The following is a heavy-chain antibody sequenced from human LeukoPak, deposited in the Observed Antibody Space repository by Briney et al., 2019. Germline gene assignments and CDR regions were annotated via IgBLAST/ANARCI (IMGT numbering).Heavy chain of an antibody. CDR2: ISGSGGST. V-gene: IGHV3-23*01. D-gene: IGHD3-22*01. J-gene: IGHJ4*02. Sequence: GGSLRLSCAASGFTFSSYAMSWVRQAPGKGLEWVLAISGSGGSTYYADSVKGRFTISRDNSKSTLYLQMNSLRAEDTAVYYCAKAMGAMIVVVITSDYWGQGTLVTVSS. CDR3: AKAMGAMIVVVITSDY. CDR1: GFTFSSYA.